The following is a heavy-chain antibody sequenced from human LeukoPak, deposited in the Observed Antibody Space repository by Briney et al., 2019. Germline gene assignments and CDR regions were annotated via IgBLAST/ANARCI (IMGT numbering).Heavy chain of an antibody. CDR2: IIPIFGTA. CDR3: ARERVVPAATSFDY. CDR1: GGTFSSYA. Sequence: SVKVSCKASGGTFSSYAISWVRQAPGQGLEWMGGIIPIFGTANYAQKFQGRVTITADESTSTAYMELSSLRSEDTAVYYCARERVVPAATSFDYWGQGTLVTVSS. D-gene: IGHD2-2*01. V-gene: IGHV1-69*13. J-gene: IGHJ4*02.